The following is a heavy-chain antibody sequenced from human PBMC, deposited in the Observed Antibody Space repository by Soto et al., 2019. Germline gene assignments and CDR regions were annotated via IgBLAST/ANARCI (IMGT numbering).Heavy chain of an antibody. J-gene: IGHJ4*02. CDR2: IWYDGSNK. CDR1: GFTFSSYG. CDR3: AREGQGVYYFDY. Sequence: QVQLVESGGGVVQPGRSLRLSCAASGFTFSSYGMHWVRQAPGKGLEWVAVIWYDGSNKYYADSVKGRFTISRDNSKNTLYLQMNSLRAEDTAVYYCAREGQGVYYFDYWGQGTLVTVSS. V-gene: IGHV3-33*01. D-gene: IGHD6-6*01.